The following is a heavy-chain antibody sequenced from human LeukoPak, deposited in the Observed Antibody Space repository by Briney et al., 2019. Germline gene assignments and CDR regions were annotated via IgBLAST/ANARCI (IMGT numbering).Heavy chain of an antibody. V-gene: IGHV3-23*01. Sequence: GGSLRLSCAASGFTFSSYAMSWVRQAPGKGLEWVSAISGSGGSTYYADSVKGRFTISRDNSKNTLYLQMNSLRAEDTAIYFCAKGGQWELQSSWGQGTLVTVSS. J-gene: IGHJ5*02. D-gene: IGHD1-26*01. CDR3: AKGGQWELQSS. CDR1: GFTFSSYA. CDR2: ISGSGGST.